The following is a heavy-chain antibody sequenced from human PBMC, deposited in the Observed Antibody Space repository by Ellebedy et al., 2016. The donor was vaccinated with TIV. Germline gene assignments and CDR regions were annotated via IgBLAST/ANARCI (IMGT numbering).Heavy chain of an antibody. CDR3: ARGDNYYYDSSGYYYSY. J-gene: IGHJ4*02. Sequence: ASVKVSCKASGYTFTSYYMYWVRQAPGQGLEWMGIINPTSGSSNYAQKFQGRVTVTRDTSTSTVYMELSSLRSEDTAVYYCARGDNYYYDSSGYYYSYWGQGTLVTVSS. D-gene: IGHD3-22*01. CDR1: GYTFTSYY. CDR2: INPTSGSS. V-gene: IGHV1-46*01.